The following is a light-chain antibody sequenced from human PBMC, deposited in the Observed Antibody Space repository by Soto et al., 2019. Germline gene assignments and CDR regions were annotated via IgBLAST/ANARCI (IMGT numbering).Light chain of an antibody. CDR2: WAS. Sequence: DIVMTQSPDSLAVSLGERATINCKSSQSVLYSSNNKNYLAWYQQKPGQPPKLFIYWASTREPGVTDRFSGSGSGTDFTLTISSLQAEDVAVYYCQQYYSTPLTFGPGTKVDIK. V-gene: IGKV4-1*01. CDR1: QSVLYSSNNKNY. CDR3: QQYYSTPLT. J-gene: IGKJ3*01.